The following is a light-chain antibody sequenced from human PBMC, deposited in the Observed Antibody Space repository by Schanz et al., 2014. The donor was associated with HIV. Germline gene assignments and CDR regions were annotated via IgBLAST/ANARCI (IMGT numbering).Light chain of an antibody. V-gene: IGKV1-5*03. J-gene: IGKJ2*01. CDR3: QQCVTYPYT. Sequence: IQMTQSPSTLSASVGDRVALTCRARQTIGRLVAWYQQKPGRAPKLLIYQSSILETGVPSRFSGSGSGTSFTLTITSLQPDDFATYYCQQCVTYPYTFGQGTKLEIK. CDR1: QTIGRL. CDR2: QSS.